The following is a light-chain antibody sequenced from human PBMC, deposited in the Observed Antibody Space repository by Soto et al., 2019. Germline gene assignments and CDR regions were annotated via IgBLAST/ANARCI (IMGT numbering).Light chain of an antibody. CDR1: QSISSW. CDR3: QKYNSAPWT. CDR2: TAS. Sequence: IQLTQSPSSLSASVGDRVTITCRASQSISSWLAWYQQKPGKAPSLLMYTASSLQSGVPSRFSGSGSGTDFTLTISSLQPEDVATYYCQKYNSAPWTFGQGTKVDI. V-gene: IGKV1-5*01. J-gene: IGKJ1*01.